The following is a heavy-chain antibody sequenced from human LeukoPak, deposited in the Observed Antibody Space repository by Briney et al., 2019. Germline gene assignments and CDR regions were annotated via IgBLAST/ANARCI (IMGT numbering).Heavy chain of an antibody. CDR1: AFTLSSYW. V-gene: IGHV3-74*01. D-gene: IGHD2-2*01. J-gene: IGHJ4*02. CDR2: INSDGSRT. Sequence: GGSLRLSCAASAFTLSSYWMHWVRQAPGKGLVWVSHINSDGSRTDYADSVKGRFTISRDNAKNSLYLQMNSLRAEDTAVYYCARVVGTDEGADYWGQGTLVTVSS. CDR3: ARVVGTDEGADY.